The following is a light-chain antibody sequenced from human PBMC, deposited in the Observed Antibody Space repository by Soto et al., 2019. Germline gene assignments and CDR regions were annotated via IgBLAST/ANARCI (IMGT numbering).Light chain of an antibody. CDR3: QQRSNWLWT. CDR2: DAS. V-gene: IGKV3-11*01. Sequence: EIVLTQSPATLSLSPGERATLSCRASQSVSSYLAWYQQKPGQAPRLLIYDASNRATGIPARFSGSGSGTDFTPTITSLEPEDCAVYYCQQRSNWLWTFGQGTKVEIK. CDR1: QSVSSY. J-gene: IGKJ1*01.